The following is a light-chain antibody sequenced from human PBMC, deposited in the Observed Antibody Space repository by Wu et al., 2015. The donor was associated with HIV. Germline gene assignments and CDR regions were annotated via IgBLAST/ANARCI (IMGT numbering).Light chain of an antibody. CDR1: QSVSSY. Sequence: EIVLTQSPATLSLSPGERATLSCRASQSVSSYLAWYQQKPGQAPRLLIYDASNRATGIPARFSGSGSGTDFTLTISRLEPEDFAVYYCQQYGSSLSFGQGTKVEIK. CDR3: QQYGSSLS. V-gene: IGKV3-20*01. CDR2: DAS. J-gene: IGKJ1*01.